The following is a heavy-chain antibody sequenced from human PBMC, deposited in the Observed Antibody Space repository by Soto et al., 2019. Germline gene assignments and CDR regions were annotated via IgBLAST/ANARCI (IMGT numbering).Heavy chain of an antibody. V-gene: IGHV4-34*01. J-gene: IGHJ4*02. D-gene: IGHD5-18*01. CDR2: INHSGST. Sequence: SETLSLTCAVYGGSFSGYYWSWIRQPPGKGLEWIGEINHSGSTNYNPSLKSRVTISVDTSKNQFSLKLSSVTAADTAVYYCAKRGYSYGGGIDYWGQGTLVTVSS. CDR3: AKRGYSYGGGIDY. CDR1: GGSFSGYY.